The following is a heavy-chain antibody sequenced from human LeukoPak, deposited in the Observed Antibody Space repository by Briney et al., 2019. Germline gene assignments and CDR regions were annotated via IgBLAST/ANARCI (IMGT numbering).Heavy chain of an antibody. J-gene: IGHJ6*03. V-gene: IGHV1-24*01. CDR3: ARVNMQQLVLDYYYYYYMDV. Sequence: ASVKVSCKISGYTLADLSVHWVRQAPGKGLEWMGGFDAEDGETMYAHQFRGRLNVTEDTSTDTVYMELSSLRSDDTAVYYCARVNMQQLVLDYYYYYYMDVWGKGTTVTVSS. D-gene: IGHD6-13*01. CDR2: FDAEDGET. CDR1: GYTLADLS.